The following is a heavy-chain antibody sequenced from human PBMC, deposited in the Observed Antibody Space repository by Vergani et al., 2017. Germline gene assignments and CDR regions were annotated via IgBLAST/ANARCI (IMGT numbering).Heavy chain of an antibody. CDR3: ACGKYSADSTSHFRGRYFDV. D-gene: IGHD1-26*01. V-gene: IGHV4-39*01. CDR2: IYNSGNG. Sequence: QMQLQESGPGLVKASETLSLTCTVSGDSIISSSYYWGWIRQPPGKGLEWIGSIYNSGNGDSSSSLKRHVTISAAPSKNQFSLRLTSVTAADTAVYYCACGKYSADSTSHFRGRYFDVWGRGTLVTVPS. J-gene: IGHJ2*01. CDR1: GDSIISSSYY.